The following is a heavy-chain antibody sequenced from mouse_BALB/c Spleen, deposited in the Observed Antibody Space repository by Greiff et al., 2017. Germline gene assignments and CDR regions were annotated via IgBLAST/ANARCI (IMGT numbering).Heavy chain of an antibody. CDR2: INSNGGST. J-gene: IGHJ4*01. D-gene: IGHD1-1*01. CDR3: ARYYYGSSYAMDY. CDR1: GFTFSSYG. Sequence: EVQLVESGGGLVQPGGSLKLSCAASGFTFSSYGMSWVRQTPDKRLELVATINSNGGSTYYPDSVKGRFTISRDNAKNTLYLQMSSLKSEDTAMYYCARYYYGSSYAMDYWGQGTSVTVSA. V-gene: IGHV5-6-3*01.